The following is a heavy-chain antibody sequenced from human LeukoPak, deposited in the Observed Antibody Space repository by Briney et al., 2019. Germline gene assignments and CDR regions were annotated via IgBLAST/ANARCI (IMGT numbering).Heavy chain of an antibody. CDR1: GFTFGSNW. D-gene: IGHD3-10*01. V-gene: IGHV3-7*01. Sequence: GGSLRLSCVASGFTFGSNWMSWVRQAPGKGLEWVANIKQDGGAKDYADPVRGRFTISRDNAKNSLYLQMNNLRVEDTAVYYCARDVGRGWFDYWGQGTLVTVSS. J-gene: IGHJ4*02. CDR2: IKQDGGAK. CDR3: ARDVGRGWFDY.